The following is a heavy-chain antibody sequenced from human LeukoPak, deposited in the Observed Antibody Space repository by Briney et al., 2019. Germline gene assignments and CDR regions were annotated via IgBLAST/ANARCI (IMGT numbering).Heavy chain of an antibody. CDR3: ATRYYYDSSGWNY. CDR1: GFTFSSYG. D-gene: IGHD3-22*01. V-gene: IGHV3-30*03. Sequence: PGGSLRLSCAASGFTFSSYGMHWVRQAPGKGLEWVAVISYDGSNKYYADSVKGRFTISRDNSKNTLYLQMNSLRAEDTAVYYRATRYYYDSSGWNYWGQGTLVTVSS. CDR2: ISYDGSNK. J-gene: IGHJ4*02.